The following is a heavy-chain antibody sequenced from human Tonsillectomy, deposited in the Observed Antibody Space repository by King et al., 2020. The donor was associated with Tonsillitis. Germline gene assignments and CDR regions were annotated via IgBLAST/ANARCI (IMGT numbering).Heavy chain of an antibody. J-gene: IGHJ6*02. D-gene: IGHD6-13*01. Sequence: VQLVESGAEVKQPGESLRISCKGSGYSFTSYWITWVRQMPGKGLEWMGRIDPSDSYTNYSPSFQGHVTISADKSISTAYLQWSSLKASDTAMYYCARLSIPGIAAPDTQYKYAMAVWGQGTTVTVSS. CDR1: GYSFTSYW. V-gene: IGHV5-10-1*03. CDR3: ARLSIPGIAAPDTQYKYAMAV. CDR2: IDPSDSYT.